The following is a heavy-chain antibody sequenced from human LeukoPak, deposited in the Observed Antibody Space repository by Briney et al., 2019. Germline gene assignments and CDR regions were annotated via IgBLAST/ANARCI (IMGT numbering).Heavy chain of an antibody. CDR2: IYYSGST. J-gene: IGHJ4*02. Sequence: SETLSLTCTVSGGSISSYYWSWIRQPPGKGLEWIGYIYYSGSTNYNPSLKSRVTISIDTSKNQFSLKLSSVTAADTAVYYCARDGGWSGYDSPSFDYWGQGTLVTVSS. CDR1: GGSISSYY. CDR3: ARDGGWSGYDSPSFDY. D-gene: IGHD5-12*01. V-gene: IGHV4-59*12.